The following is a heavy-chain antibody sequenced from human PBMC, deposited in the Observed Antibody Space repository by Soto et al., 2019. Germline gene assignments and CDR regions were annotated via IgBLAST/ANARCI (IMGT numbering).Heavy chain of an antibody. D-gene: IGHD3-22*01. J-gene: IGHJ5*02. CDR1: GGSISSGGYS. Sequence: SETLSLTCAVSGGSISSGGYSWSWIRQPPGKGLEWIGYIYHSGSTYYNPSLKSRVTISVDRSKNQFSLKLSSVTAADTAVYYCARATSSGYYPFGPWGQGTLVTVSS. CDR2: IYHSGST. V-gene: IGHV4-30-2*01. CDR3: ARATSSGYYPFGP.